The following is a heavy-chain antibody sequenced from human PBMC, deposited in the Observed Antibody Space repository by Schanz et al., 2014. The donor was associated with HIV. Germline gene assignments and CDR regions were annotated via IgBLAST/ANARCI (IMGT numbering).Heavy chain of an antibody. V-gene: IGHV3-33*01. CDR3: ARDDGNGGFDS. J-gene: IGHJ5*01. Sequence: VQLVESGGGAVQPGKSLRLSCTTSDFTFSNYGMHWVRQAPGKGLEWVAVIWYDGGYKSYADSVTGRFTISRDNSKNTLYLQMNSLRDEDTAVYYCARDDGNGGFDSWGQGTQVTVSS. CDR2: IWYDGGYK. D-gene: IGHD1-26*01. CDR1: DFTFSNYG.